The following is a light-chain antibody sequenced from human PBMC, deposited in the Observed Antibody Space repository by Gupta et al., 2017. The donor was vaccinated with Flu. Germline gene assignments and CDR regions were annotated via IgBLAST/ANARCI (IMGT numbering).Light chain of an antibody. CDR2: GAS. J-gene: IGKJ1*01. CDR1: QSVGSSF. CDR3: QQYGSSPQT. Sequence: GTLSLSPGERATLSCRASQSVGSSFLAWYQQKPGQAPRLIIYGASSRATGIPDRFSGSGSGTDFTLTISRLEPEDFAVYYCQQYGSSPQTFGQGTKVEIK. V-gene: IGKV3-20*01.